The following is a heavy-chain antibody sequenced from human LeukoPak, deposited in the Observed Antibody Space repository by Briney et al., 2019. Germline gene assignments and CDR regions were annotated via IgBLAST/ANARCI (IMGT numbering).Heavy chain of an antibody. CDR2: IYYSGST. J-gene: IGHJ2*01. CDR1: GGSISSYY. CDR3: ARSTAAPGWYFDL. D-gene: IGHD4-17*01. Sequence: AETLSLTCTVSGGSISSYYWSWIRQPPGKGLEWIGYIYYSGSTNYNPSLKSRVTISVDTSKNQFSLKLSSVTAADTAVYYCARSTAAPGWYFDLWGRGTLVTVSS. V-gene: IGHV4-59*01.